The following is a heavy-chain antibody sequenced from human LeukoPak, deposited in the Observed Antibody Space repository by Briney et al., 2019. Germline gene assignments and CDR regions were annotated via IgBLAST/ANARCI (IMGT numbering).Heavy chain of an antibody. CDR1: GGSFSGYY. CDR3: ARGPYSGYDYTAHYYYYYGMDV. CDR2: INHSGST. J-gene: IGHJ6*02. Sequence: SETLSLTCAVYGGSFSGYYWSWIRQPPGKGLEWIGEINHSGSTNYNPSLKSRVTISVDTSKNQFSLKLSSVTAADTAVYYCARGPYSGYDYTAHYYYYYGMDVWGQGTTVTVSS. D-gene: IGHD5-12*01. V-gene: IGHV4-34*01.